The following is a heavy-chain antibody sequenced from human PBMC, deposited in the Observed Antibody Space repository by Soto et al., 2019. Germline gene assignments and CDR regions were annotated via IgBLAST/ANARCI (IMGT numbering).Heavy chain of an antibody. CDR3: ARDVGGWLRFGWFAP. Sequence: PSETLSLTCTVSGGSISSYYWSWIRQPPGKGLEWIGYIYYSGSTNYNPSLKSRVTISVDTSKNQFSLKLSSVTAADTAVYYCARDVGGWLRFGWFAPWGQGTRVPVSP. J-gene: IGHJ5*02. CDR1: GGSISSYY. V-gene: IGHV4-59*01. D-gene: IGHD5-12*01. CDR2: IYYSGST.